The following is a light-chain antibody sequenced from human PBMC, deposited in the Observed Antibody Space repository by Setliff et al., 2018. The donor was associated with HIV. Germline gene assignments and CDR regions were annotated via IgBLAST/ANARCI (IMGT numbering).Light chain of an antibody. CDR2: DVT. V-gene: IGLV2-14*03. J-gene: IGLJ2*01. Sequence: QSALAQPASVSGSPGQSITISCTGTSSDVGGYNYVSWYQQQPGKAPKLIIYDVTDRPSGVSDRFSGSKSGNTASLTISGLQTEDEADYYCSSYTGRLPPVILGGGT. CDR1: SSDVGGYNY. CDR3: SSYTGRLPPVI.